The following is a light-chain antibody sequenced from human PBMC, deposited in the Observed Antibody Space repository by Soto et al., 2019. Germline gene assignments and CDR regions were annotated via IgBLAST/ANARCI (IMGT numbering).Light chain of an antibody. J-gene: IGLJ1*01. CDR1: SSDVGSYNR. CDR3: NSYTTSATDV. CDR2: EVS. Sequence: QSALTQPPSVSGSPGQSVTISCTGTSSDVGSYNRVSWYQQPPGTAPKLMIYEVSNRPSGVPDRFSGSKSGNTASLTISGLQAEDEADDYCNSYTTSATDVFGTGTRAPS. V-gene: IGLV2-18*02.